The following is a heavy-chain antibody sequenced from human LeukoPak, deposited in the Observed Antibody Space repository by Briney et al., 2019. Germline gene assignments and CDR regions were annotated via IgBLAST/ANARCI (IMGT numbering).Heavy chain of an antibody. V-gene: IGHV1-69*06. D-gene: IGHD5-24*01. J-gene: IGHJ3*02. CDR2: IIPIFGTA. CDR3: ARVRDGYNDAYDI. CDR1: GGTFSSYA. Sequence: SVKVSCKASGGTFSSYAISWVRQAPGQGLEWMGGIIPIFGTANYAQKFQGRVTITADKSTSTVYMELSSLKSEDTAVYYCARVRDGYNDAYDIWGQGTMVTVSS.